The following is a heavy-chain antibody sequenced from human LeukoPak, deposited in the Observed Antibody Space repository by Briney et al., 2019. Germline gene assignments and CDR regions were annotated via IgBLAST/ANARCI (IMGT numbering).Heavy chain of an antibody. D-gene: IGHD3-10*01. V-gene: IGHV1-69*04. J-gene: IGHJ4*02. CDR1: VGTFSSYA. Sequence: SVKVSCKASVGTFSSYAISWVRQAPGQGLEWMGRIIPILGIANYAQKFQGRVTITADKSTSTAYMELSSLRSEDTTVYYCARDLPNKRELRDYWGQGTLVTVSS. CDR2: IIPILGIA. CDR3: ARDLPNKRELRDY.